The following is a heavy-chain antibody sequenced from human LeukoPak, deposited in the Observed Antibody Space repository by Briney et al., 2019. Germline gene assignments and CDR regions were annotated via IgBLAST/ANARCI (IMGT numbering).Heavy chain of an antibody. J-gene: IGHJ4*02. Sequence: GGALRLSCAASGFTFSSYAMSWVRQAPGKGLEWVSAISGSGVSTYYADSVKGRFTISRDNSKNTLYLQMNSLRAEDTAVYYCAKCSTMISSKYYFDYWGQGTLVTVSS. CDR1: GFTFSSYA. V-gene: IGHV3-23*01. CDR2: ISGSGVST. D-gene: IGHD3-22*01. CDR3: AKCSTMISSKYYFDY.